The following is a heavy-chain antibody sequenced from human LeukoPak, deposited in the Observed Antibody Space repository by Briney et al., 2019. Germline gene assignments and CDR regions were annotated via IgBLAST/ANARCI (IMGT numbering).Heavy chain of an antibody. CDR1: GHSLAELA. Sequence: GASVTVSCKVSGHSLAELAMHWVRQAPGKGLEWVGGFDPEEGEAFYAQEVLGRVSMTEDTSTDTAYMELSSLTSEDTAVYYCAILPLTVVTPLDVWGQGTTVTVSS. CDR2: FDPEEGEA. CDR3: AILPLTVVTPLDV. D-gene: IGHD4-23*01. V-gene: IGHV1-24*01. J-gene: IGHJ6*02.